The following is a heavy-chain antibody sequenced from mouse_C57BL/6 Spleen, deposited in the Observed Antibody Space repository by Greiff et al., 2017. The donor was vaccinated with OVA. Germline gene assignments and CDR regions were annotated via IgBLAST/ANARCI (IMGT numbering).Heavy chain of an antibody. CDR2: IDPSDSYT. CDR3: ARGHGDAMDY. CDR1: GYTFTSYW. V-gene: IGHV1-69*01. Sequence: VQLQQPGAELVMPGASVKLSCKASGYTFTSYWMHWVKQRPGQGLEWIGEIDPSDSYTNYTPKFKGKSTLTVDKSSSTAYMQLSSLTSEDSAVYYCARGHGDAMDYWGQGTSVTVSS. J-gene: IGHJ4*01. D-gene: IGHD3-1*01.